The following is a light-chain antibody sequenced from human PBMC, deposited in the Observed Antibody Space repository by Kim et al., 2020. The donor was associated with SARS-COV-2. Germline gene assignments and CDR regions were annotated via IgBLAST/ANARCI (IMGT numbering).Light chain of an antibody. CDR1: SNDVGGYNY. CDR3: SSYTSSSTYV. V-gene: IGLV2-14*03. CDR2: DVS. J-gene: IGLJ1*01. Sequence: QSITLSCTGTSNDVGGYNYVSWYQQHPGKAPKLMIYDVSNRPSGVSNRFSGSKSGNTASLTISGLQAEDEADYYCSSYTSSSTYVFGTGTQLTVL.